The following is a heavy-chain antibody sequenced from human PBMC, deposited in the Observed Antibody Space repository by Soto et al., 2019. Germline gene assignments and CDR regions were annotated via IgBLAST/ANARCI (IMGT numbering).Heavy chain of an antibody. CDR3: ERRPKDYSDILGGGMYV. D-gene: IGHD3-22*01. Sequence: PGGSLRLSCAASGVTFSSYGMHWVRQAPGKGLEWVAVIWHDGSNKYYADSVKGRFPISRDNSKNTLYLQMNSLRAEETAVYSCERRPKDYSDILGGGMYVWGPRTTVTGSS. J-gene: IGHJ6*02. CDR2: IWHDGSNK. CDR1: GVTFSSYG. V-gene: IGHV3-33*01.